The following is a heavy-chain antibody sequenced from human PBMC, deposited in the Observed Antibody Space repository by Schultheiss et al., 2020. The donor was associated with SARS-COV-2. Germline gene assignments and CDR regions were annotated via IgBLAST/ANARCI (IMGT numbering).Heavy chain of an antibody. Sequence: GGSLRLSCAASGFTFSSYWMHWVRQAPGKGLVWVSRINSDGSSTSYADSVKGRFTISRDNAKNTLYLQMNSLRAEDTAVYYCARDQHYCGGDCYSEDAFDIWGQGTMGSVAS. CDR3: ARDQHYCGGDCYSEDAFDI. CDR1: GFTFSSYW. D-gene: IGHD2-21*01. J-gene: IGHJ3*02. V-gene: IGHV3-74*01. CDR2: INSDGSST.